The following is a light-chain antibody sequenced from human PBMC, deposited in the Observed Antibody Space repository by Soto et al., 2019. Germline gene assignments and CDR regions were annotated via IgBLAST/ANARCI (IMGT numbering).Light chain of an antibody. V-gene: IGKV3-20*01. CDR3: QKFGSSPWT. CDR2: DTS. J-gene: IGKJ1*01. CDR1: QGVITSY. Sequence: ESELTQSPGSLSLSPGEKATLSCRASQGVITSYYACYQQKPGQAPRLLVYDTSRRATGTPDRFSGSGSGTDFPLTVRRREPEDFAVYSCQKFGSSPWTFGQGTKVEIK.